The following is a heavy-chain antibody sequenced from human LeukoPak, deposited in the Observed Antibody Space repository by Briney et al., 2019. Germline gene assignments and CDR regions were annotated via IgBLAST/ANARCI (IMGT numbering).Heavy chain of an antibody. CDR3: ARGRARKVRGVSHFDY. J-gene: IGHJ4*02. Sequence: PGGSLRLSCAASGFTVSSNYMSWIRQPPGKGLEWIGEINHSGSTNYNPSLKSRVTISVDTSKNQFSLKLSSVTAADTAVYYCARGRARKVRGVSHFDYWGQGTLVTVSS. CDR2: INHSGST. CDR1: GFTVSSNY. V-gene: IGHV4-34*01. D-gene: IGHD3-10*01.